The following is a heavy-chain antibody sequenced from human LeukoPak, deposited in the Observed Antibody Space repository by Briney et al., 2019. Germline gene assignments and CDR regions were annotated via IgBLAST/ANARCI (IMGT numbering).Heavy chain of an antibody. V-gene: IGHV3-23*01. Sequence: PGGSLRLSCAASGFTFNTYTMSWVRQAPGKGLEWVSIISDNGGSTYYADSVKGRFTISRDDSKNTLYLQMNSLRAEDTAIYYCAKSRGIYDTSGWRTFDYWGQGTLVTVSS. J-gene: IGHJ4*02. CDR3: AKSRGIYDTSGWRTFDY. CDR2: ISDNGGST. D-gene: IGHD6-19*01. CDR1: GFTFNTYT.